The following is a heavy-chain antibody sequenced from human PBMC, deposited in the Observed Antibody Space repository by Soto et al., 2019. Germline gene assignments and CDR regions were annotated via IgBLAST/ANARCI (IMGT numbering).Heavy chain of an antibody. CDR1: GFTFNGYA. Sequence: TLRRSCAPAGFTFNGYAMSWVRQAPRKGMAWVSAISGSGGSTYYADSVKGRFSISRDNSKNTLYLQMNSLRAEDTAVYSCAQELSHPRYYYYGMDVCGKGPTV. CDR3: AQELSHPRYYYYGMDV. J-gene: IGHJ6*01. CDR2: ISGSGGST. V-gene: IGHV3-23*01.